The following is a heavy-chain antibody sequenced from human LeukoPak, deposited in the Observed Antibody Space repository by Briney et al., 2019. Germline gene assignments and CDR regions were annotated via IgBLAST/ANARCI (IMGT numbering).Heavy chain of an antibody. V-gene: IGHV3-48*01. CDR2: ISSSSSTI. D-gene: IGHD4-23*01. Sequence: GGSLRLSCAASGFTFSSYSMNWVRLAPGKGLEWVSYISSSSSTIYYADSVKGRFTISRDNSKNTLFLQMNSLRAEDTAVYYCAKPLEKYTYGGNFDYWGQGILVTVSS. CDR1: GFTFSSYS. CDR3: AKPLEKYTYGGNFDY. J-gene: IGHJ4*02.